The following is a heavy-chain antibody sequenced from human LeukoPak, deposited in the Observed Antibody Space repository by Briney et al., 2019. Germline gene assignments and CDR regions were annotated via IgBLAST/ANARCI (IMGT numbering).Heavy chain of an antibody. CDR2: IYSGGST. J-gene: IGHJ4*02. V-gene: IGHV3-66*02. Sequence: GGSLRLSCAVSGVTVSSTYMSWVRQAPGKGLEWVSVIYSGGSTYYADSVKGRFTIARDNSKNTLYLQMNSLRAEDTAVYYCARESNYDYWGQGTLVTVSS. CDR3: ARESNYDY. CDR1: GVTVSSTY.